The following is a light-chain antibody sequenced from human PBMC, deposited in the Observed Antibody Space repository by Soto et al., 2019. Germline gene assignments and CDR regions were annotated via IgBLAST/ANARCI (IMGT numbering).Light chain of an antibody. J-gene: IGKJ4*01. V-gene: IGKV3-20*01. CDR2: GAS. Sequence: EVVLTQSPGTLSLSPGERATLSCKASQSFSSSYLALFQQKPGKAPRLLSYGASNRATGIPARLSGSGSGTDFTLTISRLETEDSAVYYCQQYGTSVGGTFGGGTKVDI. CDR1: QSFSSSY. CDR3: QQYGTSVGGT.